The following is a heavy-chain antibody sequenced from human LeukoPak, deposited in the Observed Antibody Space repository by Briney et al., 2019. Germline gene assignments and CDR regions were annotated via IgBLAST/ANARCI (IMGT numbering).Heavy chain of an antibody. J-gene: IGHJ3*01. CDR2: INPNSGGT. Sequence: ASVKVSCKASGYTFTGYYMHWVRQAPGQGLEWMGWINPNSGGTNYAQKFQGRVTMTRDTSISTAYMELSRLRFDDTAVYYCARDLALYYDFWSGYYHPWGQGTMVTVSS. CDR3: ARDLALYYDFWSGYYHP. D-gene: IGHD3-3*01. CDR1: GYTFTGYY. V-gene: IGHV1-2*02.